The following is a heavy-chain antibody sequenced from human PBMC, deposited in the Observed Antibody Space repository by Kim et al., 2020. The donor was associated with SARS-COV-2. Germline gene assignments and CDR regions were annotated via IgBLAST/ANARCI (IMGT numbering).Heavy chain of an antibody. D-gene: IGHD6-19*01. CDR3: ARHGTTGWGVPYAEYFQH. CDR1: GGSISSYY. J-gene: IGHJ1*01. V-gene: IGHV4-59*08. Sequence: SETLSLTCTVSGGSISSYYWSWIRQPPGKGLEWIGYIYYSGSTNYNPSLKSRVTISVDTSKNQFSLKLSSVTAADTAVYYCARHGTTGWGVPYAEYFQHWGQGTLVTVSS. CDR2: IYYSGST.